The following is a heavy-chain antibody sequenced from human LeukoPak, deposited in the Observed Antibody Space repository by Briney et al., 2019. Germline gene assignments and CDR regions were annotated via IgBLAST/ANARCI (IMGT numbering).Heavy chain of an antibody. CDR3: ARGHLGRGWVVVTALYAFDI. CDR1: GGSISSGSYY. CDR2: IYTSGST. J-gene: IGHJ3*02. V-gene: IGHV4-61*02. D-gene: IGHD2-21*02. Sequence: SETLSLTCTVSGGSISSGSYYWSWIRQPAGKGLEWIGRIYTSGSTNYNPSLKSRVTISVDTSKNQFSLKLSSVTAADTAVYYCARGHLGRGWVVVTALYAFDIWGQGTMVTVSS.